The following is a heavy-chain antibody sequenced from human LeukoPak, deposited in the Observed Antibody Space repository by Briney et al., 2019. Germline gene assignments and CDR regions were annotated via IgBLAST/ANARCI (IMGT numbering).Heavy chain of an antibody. CDR3: AMPSYYYDSSGYYPHLDY. CDR2: INHSGST. V-gene: IGHV4-34*01. CDR1: GGSFSGYY. J-gene: IGHJ4*02. Sequence: SETLSLTCAVYGGSFSGYYWSWIRQPPRKGLEWIGEINHSGSTNYNPSLKSRVTISVDTSKNQFSLKLSSVTAADTAVYYCAMPSYYYDSSGYYPHLDYWGQGTLVTVSS. D-gene: IGHD3-22*01.